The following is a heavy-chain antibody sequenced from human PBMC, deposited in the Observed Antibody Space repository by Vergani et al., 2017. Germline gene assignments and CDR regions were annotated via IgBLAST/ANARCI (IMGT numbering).Heavy chain of an antibody. D-gene: IGHD2-2*01. Sequence: VQLVESGGGVVQPGRSLRLSCAASGFTFSSYGMHWVRQAPGKGLEWVSYISSSGSTIYYADSVKGRFTISRDNAKNSLYLQMNSLRAEDTAVYYCAREDIVVVPAATLNWFDPWGQGTLVTVSS. CDR3: AREDIVVVPAATLNWFDP. CDR2: ISSSGSTI. CDR1: GFTFSSYG. V-gene: IGHV3-48*04. J-gene: IGHJ5*02.